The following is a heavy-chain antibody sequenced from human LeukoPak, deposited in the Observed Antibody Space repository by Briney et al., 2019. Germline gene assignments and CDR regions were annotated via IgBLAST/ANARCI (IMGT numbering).Heavy chain of an antibody. J-gene: IGHJ3*02. CDR2: IYYSGST. D-gene: IGHD6-6*01. Sequence: PSETLSLTCTVSGGSISSYYWSWIRQPPGKGLEWIGYIYYSGSTNYNPSLKSRVTISVDTSKNQFSLKLSSVTAADTAVYYCASIAARGGAFDIWGQGTMVTVSS. CDR3: ASIAARGGAFDI. V-gene: IGHV4-59*01. CDR1: GGSISSYY.